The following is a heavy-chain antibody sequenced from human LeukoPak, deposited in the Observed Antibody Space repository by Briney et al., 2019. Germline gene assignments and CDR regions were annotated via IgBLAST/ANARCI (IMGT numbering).Heavy chain of an antibody. Sequence: PSETLSLTCTVSGGSITSSYWSWIRQPPGKGLEWIGYIFYSGSTNYNFSLKSRLTISLDTSKNQVSLKLSSVTAADTAVYYCVSHVVDKYDNSGYNSLRADNWFDPWGKGTLVT. V-gene: IGHV4-59*12. J-gene: IGHJ5*02. D-gene: IGHD3-22*01. CDR2: IFYSGST. CDR1: GGSITSSY. CDR3: VSHVVDKYDNSGYNSLRADNWFDP.